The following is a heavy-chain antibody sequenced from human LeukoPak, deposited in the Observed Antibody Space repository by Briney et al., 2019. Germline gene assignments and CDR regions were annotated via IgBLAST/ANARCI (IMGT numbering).Heavy chain of an antibody. D-gene: IGHD1-26*01. CDR2: INAGNGNT. CDR3: ALEVGTTKKFDF. V-gene: IGHV1-3*01. J-gene: IGHJ4*02. Sequence: ASVKVSCKASGYTFTSYAMHWVRQAPGQRLEWMGWINAGNGNTKYSQKFQGRVTITRDTSASTAYMELSSLRSDDTAVYYCALEVGTTKKFDFWGQGTLVTVSS. CDR1: GYTFTSYA.